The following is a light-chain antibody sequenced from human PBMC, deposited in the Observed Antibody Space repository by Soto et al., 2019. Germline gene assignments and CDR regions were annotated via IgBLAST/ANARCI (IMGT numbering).Light chain of an antibody. V-gene: IGKV1-9*01. CDR2: SAS. CDR1: QVITSY. Sequence: IQLHQPQSSLSASVGDRVTIACRAGQVITSYVAWYQQRPGKAPGLLIYSASTLRSGVPSGFCGSGYGTDFSLTISNLQPEEFATYYYRQLYSHPLTFGGGTKVDIK. CDR3: RQLYSHPLT. J-gene: IGKJ4*01.